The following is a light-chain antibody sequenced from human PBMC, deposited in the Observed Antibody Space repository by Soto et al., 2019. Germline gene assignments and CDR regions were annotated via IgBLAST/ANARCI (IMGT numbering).Light chain of an antibody. CDR3: QQNNFY. CDR1: QSIGTQ. Sequence: DTQMTQSPSTLSAYVGDRVTIICRASQSIGTQLAWYQQKPGQAPKLLVYNASSLVSGVPSRFAASGSETEFTLTIDSLQPDDFANYYCQQNNFYFGRGTKVDIK. V-gene: IGKV1-5*02. CDR2: NAS. J-gene: IGKJ3*01.